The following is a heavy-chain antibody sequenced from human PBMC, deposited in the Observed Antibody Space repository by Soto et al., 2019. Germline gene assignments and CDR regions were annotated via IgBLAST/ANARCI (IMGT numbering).Heavy chain of an antibody. J-gene: IGHJ6*02. CDR1: GYKVSTWHNFTSYW. CDR2: IYPSDSDT. V-gene: IGHV5-51*01. CDR3: ARLGFNYDFLSGYYNVHHYYGIDV. Sequence: PGESLKISCMGSGYKVSTWHNFTSYWIAWVRQMPGEGLEWMGIIYPSDSDTRYSPSFQGQVTISTDKSINSVYLQWNSLKASDTASYYCARLGFNYDFLSGYYNVHHYYGIDVWGQGTTVTVSS. D-gene: IGHD3-3*01.